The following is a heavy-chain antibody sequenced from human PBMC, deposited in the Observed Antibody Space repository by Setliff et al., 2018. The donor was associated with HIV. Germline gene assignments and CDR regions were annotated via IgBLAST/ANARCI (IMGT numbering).Heavy chain of an antibody. D-gene: IGHD7-27*01. CDR1: GDSISSSSYY. Sequence: SETLSLTCTVSGDSISSSSYYWGWIRQAPGKGLEWIGSIYYSGSTFYNPSLKSRVTISIDTSKNQFSLKLSFVTAADTAVYYCARGAGDRGDAFDVWGQGTMVTVSS. CDR3: ARGAGDRGDAFDV. V-gene: IGHV4-39*07. CDR2: IYYSGST. J-gene: IGHJ3*01.